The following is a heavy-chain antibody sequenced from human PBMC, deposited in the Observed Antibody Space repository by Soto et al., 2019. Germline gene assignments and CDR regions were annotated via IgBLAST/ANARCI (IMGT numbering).Heavy chain of an antibody. Sequence: QVQLQESGPGLVKPSQTLSLTCTVSGGSISSGDYYWSWIRQPPGKGLEWIGYIYYSGSTYYNPSLKSRVTISVDTPKNQFSLKLSSVTAADTAVYYCAREFVEVYMIRGVIMGWFDPWGQGTLVTVSS. D-gene: IGHD3-10*01. J-gene: IGHJ5*02. CDR1: GGSISSGDYY. CDR2: IYYSGST. V-gene: IGHV4-30-4*01. CDR3: AREFVEVYMIRGVIMGWFDP.